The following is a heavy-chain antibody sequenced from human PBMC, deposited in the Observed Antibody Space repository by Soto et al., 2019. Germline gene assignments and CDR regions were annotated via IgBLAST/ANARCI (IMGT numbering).Heavy chain of an antibody. J-gene: IGHJ6*03. CDR2: MNPNSGNT. D-gene: IGHD3-3*01. CDR3: ARSRRFWNYYYYMDV. Sequence: QVQLVQSGAEVKKPGASVKVSCKASGYTFTSYDINWVRQATGQGLEWMGWMNPNSGNTGYAQKFQGRVTMTRNTSISTGYMELSSLRSEDTAVYYCARSRRFWNYYYYMDVWGKGTTVTVSS. V-gene: IGHV1-8*01. CDR1: GYTFTSYD.